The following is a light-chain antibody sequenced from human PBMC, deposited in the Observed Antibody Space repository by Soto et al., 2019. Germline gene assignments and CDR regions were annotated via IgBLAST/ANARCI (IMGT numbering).Light chain of an antibody. CDR1: QSVSSSY. CDR3: QQYHNWPLT. V-gene: IGKV3D-15*01. CDR2: GAS. Sequence: EIVLTQSPGTLSLSPGERATLSCRASQSVSSSYLAWYQQKPGQAPRLLIYGASTRATGTPIRFSGFGSGTEFTLTISSLQSEDFVVYYCQQYHNWPLTFGGGTKVDIK. J-gene: IGKJ4*01.